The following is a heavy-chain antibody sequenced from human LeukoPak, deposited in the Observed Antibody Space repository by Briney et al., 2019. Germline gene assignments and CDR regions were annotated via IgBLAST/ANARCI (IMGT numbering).Heavy chain of an antibody. V-gene: IGHV3-30*02. J-gene: IGHJ4*02. CDR1: GFTFSSYG. CDR2: IRYDGSNK. D-gene: IGHD3-3*01. CDR3: AKDRDFWSGYPNYFDY. Sequence: PGGFLRLSCAASGFTFSSYGMHWVRQAPGKGLEWVAFIRYDGSNKYYADSVKGRFTISRDNSKNTLYLQMNSLRAEDTAVYYCAKDRDFWSGYPNYFDYWGQGTLVTVSS.